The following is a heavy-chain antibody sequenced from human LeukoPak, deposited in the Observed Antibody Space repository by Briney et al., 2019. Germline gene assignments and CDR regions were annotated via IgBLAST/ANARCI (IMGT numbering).Heavy chain of an antibody. CDR1: GGSLSSYY. CDR2: IYYSGST. D-gene: IGHD1-7*01. V-gene: IGHV4-59*01. Sequence: SETLSLTCTVSGGSLSSYYWSWIRQPPGKGLEWIGYIYYSGSTNYNPSLKSRVTISVDTSKNQFSLKLSSVTAADTAVYYCARDYGTDINWFDPWGQGTLVTVSS. J-gene: IGHJ5*02. CDR3: ARDYGTDINWFDP.